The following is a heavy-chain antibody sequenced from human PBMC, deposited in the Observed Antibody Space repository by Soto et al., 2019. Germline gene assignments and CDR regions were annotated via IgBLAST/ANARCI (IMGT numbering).Heavy chain of an antibody. V-gene: IGHV1-69*08. Sequence: QFQLVQSGAEVKKPGSSVKVSCKASGGTFGRYTLSWVRQAPGQGLEWMGWIIPILETANYARRFQGRLTITADTCTGTAYMDLSGLKSDDTGVYYCARGGKLGGDLDVWGKGTPVTVSS. D-gene: IGHD3-10*01. J-gene: IGHJ6*04. CDR2: IIPILETA. CDR3: ARGGKLGGDLDV. CDR1: GGTFGRYT.